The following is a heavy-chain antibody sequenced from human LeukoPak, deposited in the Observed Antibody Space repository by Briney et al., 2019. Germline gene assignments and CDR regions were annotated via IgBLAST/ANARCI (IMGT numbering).Heavy chain of an antibody. CDR3: AKERDSKGYMDV. Sequence: GGSLRLSCAASGFNFMTYAMTCVRQPPGKGLEWVSTIIDGGRYTYYADSVRGRFTISRENSKNTLYLQMNSPRAEDTAVYYCAKERDSKGYMDVWGKGTAVTVSS. CDR2: IIDGGRYT. J-gene: IGHJ6*03. D-gene: IGHD3/OR15-3a*01. CDR1: GFNFMTYA. V-gene: IGHV3-23*01.